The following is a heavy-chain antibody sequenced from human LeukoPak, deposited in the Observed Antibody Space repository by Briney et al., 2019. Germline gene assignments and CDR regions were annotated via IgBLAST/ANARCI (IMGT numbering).Heavy chain of an antibody. Sequence: GGSLRLSCAASGFTFSNAWMSWVRQAPGKGLEWVGRIKSKTDGGTTDYAAPVKGRFTISREDSKNTLYLQMNSLKTEDTAVYYCTTDYNDSRGFDYWGQGTLVTVSS. J-gene: IGHJ4*02. V-gene: IGHV3-15*01. CDR3: TTDYNDSRGFDY. CDR1: GFTFSNAW. CDR2: IKSKTDGGTT. D-gene: IGHD3-22*01.